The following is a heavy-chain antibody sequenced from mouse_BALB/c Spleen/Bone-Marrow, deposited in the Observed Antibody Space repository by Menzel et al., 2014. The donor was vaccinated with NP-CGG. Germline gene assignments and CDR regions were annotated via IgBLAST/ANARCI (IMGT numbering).Heavy chain of an antibody. Sequence: EVKVVESGAELVKPGASVKLSCTASGSNIKDTYMHWVKQRPEQGLEWIGRIDPANGNTKYDPKFQGKATITADTSSNTAYLQLSSLTSEDTAVYYCASYYYGSSGFAYWGQGTLVTVSA. CDR2: IDPANGNT. CDR3: ASYYYGSSGFAY. J-gene: IGHJ3*01. V-gene: IGHV14-3*02. CDR1: GSNIKDTY. D-gene: IGHD1-1*01.